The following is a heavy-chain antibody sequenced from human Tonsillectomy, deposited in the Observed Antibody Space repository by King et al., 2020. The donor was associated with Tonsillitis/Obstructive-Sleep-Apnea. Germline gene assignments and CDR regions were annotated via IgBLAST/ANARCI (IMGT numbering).Heavy chain of an antibody. J-gene: IGHJ6*03. CDR3: ARESYYDFWSGGGDYYYYYMDV. D-gene: IGHD3-3*01. V-gene: IGHV2-26*01. CDR2: IFSNDEK. CDR1: GFSLSNVRMG. Sequence: TLKESGPVLVKPTETLTLTCAVSGFSLSNVRMGVSWIRQPPGKALEWLAHIFSNDEKSYSTSLKSRLTISKDTSKSQVVLTMTNMDPVDTATYYCARESYYDFWSGGGDYYYYYMDVWGKGTTVTVSS.